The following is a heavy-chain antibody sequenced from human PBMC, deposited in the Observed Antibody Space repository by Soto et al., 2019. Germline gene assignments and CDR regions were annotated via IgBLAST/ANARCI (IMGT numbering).Heavy chain of an antibody. CDR3: AKKVPAALRLYYFFGLDV. J-gene: IGHJ6*02. CDR1: GASISSDNR. Sequence: SETLSLTCAVSGASISSDNRWTLVRQPPGEGLEWIGEISQSGTTKYNPSLASRVTISVDKSKNQFSLRLTSMTAADTAVYYCAKKVPAALRLYYFFGLDVWGQGTTVTVSS. V-gene: IGHV4-4*02. CDR2: ISQSGTT. D-gene: IGHD2-15*01.